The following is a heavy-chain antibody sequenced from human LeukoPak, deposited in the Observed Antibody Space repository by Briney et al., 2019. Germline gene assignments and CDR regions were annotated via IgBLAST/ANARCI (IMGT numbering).Heavy chain of an antibody. CDR3: ARGIELVSGYYYYGMDV. Sequence: ASVKVSCKASGYTFTSYGISWVRQAPGQGPEWMGWISAYNGNTNYAQKLQGRVTMTTDTSTSTAYMELRSLRSDDTAVYYCARGIELVSGYYYYGMDVWGQGTTVTVSS. CDR1: GYTFTSYG. J-gene: IGHJ6*02. V-gene: IGHV1-18*01. CDR2: ISAYNGNT. D-gene: IGHD6-13*01.